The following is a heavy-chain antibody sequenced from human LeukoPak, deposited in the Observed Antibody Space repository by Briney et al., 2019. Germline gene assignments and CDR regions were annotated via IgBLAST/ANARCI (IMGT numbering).Heavy chain of an antibody. J-gene: IGHJ3*02. CDR2: INHSGST. Sequence: SETLSLTCAVYGGSFSGYYWSWIRQPPGKGLEWIGEINHSGSTNYNPSLKSRVTISVDTSKNQFSLKLSSVTAADTAVYYCARPGIVVVPAASNYAFDIWGQGTMVTVSS. V-gene: IGHV4-34*01. CDR1: GGSFSGYY. CDR3: ARPGIVVVPAASNYAFDI. D-gene: IGHD2-2*01.